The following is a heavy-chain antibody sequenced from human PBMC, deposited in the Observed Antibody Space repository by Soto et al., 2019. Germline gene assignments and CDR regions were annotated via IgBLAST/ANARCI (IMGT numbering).Heavy chain of an antibody. CDR1: GFTFGDYA. Sequence: GGSLRLSCTASGFTFGDYAMSWFRQAPGKGLEWVGFIRSKAYGGTTEYAASVKGRFTISRDDSKSIAYLQMNSLKTEDTAVYYCTRDRGWLRLYYYYGMDVWGQGTTVTVSS. D-gene: IGHD5-12*01. CDR3: TRDRGWLRLYYYYGMDV. V-gene: IGHV3-49*03. CDR2: IRSKAYGGTT. J-gene: IGHJ6*02.